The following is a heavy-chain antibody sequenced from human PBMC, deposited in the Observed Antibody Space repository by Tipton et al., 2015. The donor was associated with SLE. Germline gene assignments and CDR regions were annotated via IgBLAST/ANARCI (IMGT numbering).Heavy chain of an antibody. J-gene: IGHJ5*02. Sequence: TLSLTCAVYGGSFSGYYWTWIRQPPGKGLEWIGQINHSGSTNYNPSLKSRVTISVDTSKNQFSLKLSSVTAADTAVYYCARHLSRDFDPWGQGTLVTVSS. CDR2: INHSGST. V-gene: IGHV4-34*01. CDR1: GGSFSGYY. CDR3: ARHLSRDFDP.